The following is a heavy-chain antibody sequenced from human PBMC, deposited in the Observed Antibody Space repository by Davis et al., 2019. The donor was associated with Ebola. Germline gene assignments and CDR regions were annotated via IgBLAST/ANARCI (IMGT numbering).Heavy chain of an antibody. J-gene: IGHJ6*04. CDR1: GFTVSSNY. Sequence: GGSLRLSFAASGFTVSSNYMIWVRQAPGKGLEWVSLLYSSGSTFYADSVKGRFIISRDNYENTLFLQMNSLRVEDTGVYFCARDPSGGSGWSVGYYGMDVWGKGTTVTVSS. CDR3: ARDPSGGSGWSVGYYGMDV. CDR2: LYSSGST. D-gene: IGHD6-19*01. V-gene: IGHV3-53*01.